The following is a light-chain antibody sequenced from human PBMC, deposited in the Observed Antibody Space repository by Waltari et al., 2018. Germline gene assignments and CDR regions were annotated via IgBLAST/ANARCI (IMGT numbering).Light chain of an antibody. V-gene: IGLV1-44*01. Sequence: QSVVTQSPSASGTPGQTVTISSSGDNSNIGTTAISWYKHLPGTAPTLLIYNTHQRASGVPDRFSASKSGTSASLAISGLQSDDEADYYCAAWDDSVKDWKFGGGTRLTVL. CDR2: NTH. CDR1: NSNIGTTA. CDR3: AAWDDSVKDWK. J-gene: IGLJ2*01.